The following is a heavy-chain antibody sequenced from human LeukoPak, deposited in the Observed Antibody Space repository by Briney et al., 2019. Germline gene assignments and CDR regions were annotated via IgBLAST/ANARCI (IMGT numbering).Heavy chain of an antibody. J-gene: IGHJ4*02. V-gene: IGHV1-2*06. CDR2: INPNSGGT. Sequence: GASVKVSCKXSGYTFTGYYMHWVRQAPGQGLEWMGRINPNSGGTNYAQKFQGRVTMTRDTSISTAYMELSRLRSDDTAVYYCARDGWFGELSYDYWGQGTLVTVSS. D-gene: IGHD3-10*01. CDR1: GYTFTGYY. CDR3: ARDGWFGELSYDY.